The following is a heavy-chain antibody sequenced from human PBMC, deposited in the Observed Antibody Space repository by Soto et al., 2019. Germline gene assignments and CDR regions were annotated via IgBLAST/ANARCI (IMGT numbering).Heavy chain of an antibody. CDR3: ARVGTGTIGVVYFDD. J-gene: IGHJ4*02. CDR1: GFTFSSYA. D-gene: IGHD1-7*01. Sequence: QVQLVESGGGVVQPGRSLRLSCAASGFTFSSYAMHWVRQAPGKGLEWVAVISYDGSNKYYADSVKGRFTISRDNSKNTLYLQMNSLRAEDTAVYYCARVGTGTIGVVYFDDGGQGTLVTVSS. V-gene: IGHV3-30-3*01. CDR2: ISYDGSNK.